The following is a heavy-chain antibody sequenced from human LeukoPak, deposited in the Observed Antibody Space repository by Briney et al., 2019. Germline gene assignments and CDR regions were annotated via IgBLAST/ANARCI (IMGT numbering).Heavy chain of an antibody. CDR3: AKSPWNGKFRAYFDY. Sequence: ASVKVSCKASGGTFSSYAISWVRQAPGQGLEWMGGIIPIFGTSNYAQKFQGRVTITADKSTSTAYMELSSLRAEDTAVYYCAKSPWNGKFRAYFDYWGQGTLVTVSS. J-gene: IGHJ4*02. CDR1: GGTFSSYA. CDR2: IIPIFGTS. D-gene: IGHD1-1*01. V-gene: IGHV1-69*06.